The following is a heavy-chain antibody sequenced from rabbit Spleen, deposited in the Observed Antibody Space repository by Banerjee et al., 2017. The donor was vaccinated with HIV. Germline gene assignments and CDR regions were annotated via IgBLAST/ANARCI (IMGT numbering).Heavy chain of an antibody. CDR2: IYTGNSGNT. V-gene: IGHV1S45*01. Sequence: QQQLEESGGGQVKPGGTLTLSCKASGFTLSSYWIWWVRQAPGKGLEWIACIYTGNSGNTYYASWAKGRFTISKTSSTTVTLQMTSLTAADTATYFCARDIDVLKVLLFDLWGQGTLVTVS. CDR1: GFTLSSYW. CDR3: ARDIDVLKVLLFDL. J-gene: IGHJ4*01. D-gene: IGHD3-3*01.